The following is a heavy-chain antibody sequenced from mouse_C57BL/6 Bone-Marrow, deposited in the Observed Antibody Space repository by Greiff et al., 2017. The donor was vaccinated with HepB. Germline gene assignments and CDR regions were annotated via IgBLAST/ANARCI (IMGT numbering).Heavy chain of an antibody. CDR3: ARGDGYISWFAY. D-gene: IGHD2-3*01. Sequence: QVQLKQSGSELRSPGSSVKLSCKDFDSEVFPIAYMSWVRQKPGHGFEWFGGILPSIGRTMYGEKFEDKATLDADTLSNTAYLELNSLTSEDSAIYYCARGDGYISWFAYWGQGTLVTVSA. V-gene: IGHV15-2*01. CDR1: DSEVFPIAY. J-gene: IGHJ3*01. CDR2: ILPSIGRT.